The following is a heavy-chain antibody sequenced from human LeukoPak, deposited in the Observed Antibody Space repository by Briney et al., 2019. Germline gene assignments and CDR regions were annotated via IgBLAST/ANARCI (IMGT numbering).Heavy chain of an antibody. CDR1: GYTLTSYD. D-gene: IGHD3-22*01. Sequence: ASVKVSCKASGYTLTSYDINWVRQATGQGLEWMGWMNPNSGNTGYAQKFQGRVTITRNTSISTAYMELSSLRSEDTAVYYCARDRDYDSSGYGYWGQGTLVTVSS. J-gene: IGHJ4*02. V-gene: IGHV1-8*01. CDR3: ARDRDYDSSGYGY. CDR2: MNPNSGNT.